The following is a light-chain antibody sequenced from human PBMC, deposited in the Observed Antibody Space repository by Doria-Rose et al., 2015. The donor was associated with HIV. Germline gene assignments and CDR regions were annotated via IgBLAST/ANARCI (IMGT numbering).Light chain of an antibody. J-gene: IGKJ3*01. CDR1: QSLLYTSKNY. V-gene: IGKV4-1*01. Sequence: EIVMTQSSESLGMSLGERATLNCKSNQSLLYTSKNYLAWYRQKPGQPPKLLIYRASTRQSGVPALCSGSGSGTDFTLTISSLEAEDVAVYYCQQYYDTPSFGPGTTVDIK. CDR3: QQYYDTPS. CDR2: RAS.